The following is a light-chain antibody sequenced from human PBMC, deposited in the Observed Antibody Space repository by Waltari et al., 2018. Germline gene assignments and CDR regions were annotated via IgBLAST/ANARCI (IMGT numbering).Light chain of an antibody. CDR3: QVWDSSSDHFVV. V-gene: IGLV3-21*04. CDR2: YDS. J-gene: IGLJ2*01. Sequence: SYVLTQPPSVSVAPGKTARITCGGNNIGSKSVHWYQQKPGQAPVLVIYYDSDRPSVIPERFSGSNSGSTATLTISRVEAGDEADYYCQVWDSSSDHFVVFGGGTKLTVL. CDR1: NIGSKS.